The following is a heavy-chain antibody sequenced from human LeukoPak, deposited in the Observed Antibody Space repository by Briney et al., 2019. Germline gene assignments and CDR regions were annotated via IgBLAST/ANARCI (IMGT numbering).Heavy chain of an antibody. Sequence: PSETLSLTCTVSGGSISSYYWSWIRQPAGKGLEWIGRIYTSGSTNYNPSLKSRVTMSVDTSKNQFSLKLSSVTAADTAVYYCARSRSVATLYYFDYWGQGTLVTVSS. CDR1: GGSISSYY. V-gene: IGHV4-4*07. D-gene: IGHD5-12*01. J-gene: IGHJ4*02. CDR2: IYTSGST. CDR3: ARSRSVATLYYFDY.